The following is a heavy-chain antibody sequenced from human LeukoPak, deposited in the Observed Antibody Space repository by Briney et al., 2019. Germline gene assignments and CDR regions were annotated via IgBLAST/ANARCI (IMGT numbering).Heavy chain of an antibody. D-gene: IGHD1-26*01. CDR3: ASGSRWELNFDY. Sequence: PSETLSLTCAVYGGSFSGYYWSWIRQPPGKGLEWIGEINHSGSTNYNPSLKSRVTISVDTSKNQFSLKLSSVTAADTAVYYCASGSRWELNFDYWGQGTLVTVSS. CDR1: GGSFSGYY. J-gene: IGHJ4*02. V-gene: IGHV4-34*01. CDR2: INHSGST.